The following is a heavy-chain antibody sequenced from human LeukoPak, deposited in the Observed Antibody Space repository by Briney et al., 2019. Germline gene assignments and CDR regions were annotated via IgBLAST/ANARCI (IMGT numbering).Heavy chain of an antibody. CDR2: SSWNSGSI. Sequence: GGSLRLSCAASGFTFDDYAMHWVRQAPGKGLEWVSGSSWNSGSIGYADSVKGRFTISRDNAKNSLYLQMNSLRTEDTALYYCAKGVLRGYTYGLDYWGQGTLVTVSS. V-gene: IGHV3-9*01. CDR1: GFTFDDYA. CDR3: AKGVLRGYTYGLDY. D-gene: IGHD5-18*01. J-gene: IGHJ4*02.